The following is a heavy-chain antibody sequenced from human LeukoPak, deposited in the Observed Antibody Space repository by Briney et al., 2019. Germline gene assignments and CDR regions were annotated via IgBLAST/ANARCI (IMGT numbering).Heavy chain of an antibody. Sequence: PGGSLRLSCAASGFTFSSYNMNWVRQAPGKGLEGVSSISPTSSYISYADSVKGRFTISRDNAKNSLYLQMNSLRAEDTAVYYCARGDYYDILTGYYGAALDLWGRGTLVTVSS. D-gene: IGHD3-9*01. J-gene: IGHJ2*01. CDR2: ISPTSSYI. CDR3: ARGDYYDILTGYYGAALDL. CDR1: GFTFSSYN. V-gene: IGHV3-21*03.